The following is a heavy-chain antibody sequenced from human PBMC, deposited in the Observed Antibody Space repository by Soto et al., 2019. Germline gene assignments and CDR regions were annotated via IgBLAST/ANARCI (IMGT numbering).Heavy chain of an antibody. CDR2: ITGSSSII. V-gene: IGHV3-48*01. D-gene: IGHD3-10*01. Sequence: GGSLRLSCIASGFTFGTYTMNWVRQAPGKGPEWLSYITGSSSIIYYADSVRGRFTVSRDNAKNSHFLQMNSLRVEDTAVYYCARDSPFGGSPHSDAFDLWGQGTLVTVSS. J-gene: IGHJ3*01. CDR1: GFTFGTYT. CDR3: ARDSPFGGSPHSDAFDL.